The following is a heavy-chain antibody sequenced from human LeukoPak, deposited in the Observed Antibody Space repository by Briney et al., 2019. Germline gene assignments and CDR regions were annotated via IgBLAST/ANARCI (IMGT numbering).Heavy chain of an antibody. V-gene: IGHV3-74*01. Sequence: GGSLRLSCAASGLTFSSHWMHWVRQAPGKGLVWVSRIISNENSATYADSVKGRFTISRDNAKNTLYLQMNSLRAEDTAVYYCVRGGIASAFDIWGQGTMVTVSS. CDR2: IISNENSA. CDR1: GLTFSSHW. J-gene: IGHJ3*02. CDR3: VRGGIASAFDI. D-gene: IGHD6-13*01.